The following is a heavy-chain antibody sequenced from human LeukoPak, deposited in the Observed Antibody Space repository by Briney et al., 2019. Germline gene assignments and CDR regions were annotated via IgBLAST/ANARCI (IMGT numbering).Heavy chain of an antibody. CDR3: ARGYPYCSSTSCYYYYYYYMDV. CDR2: MNPNSGNT. V-gene: IGHV1-8*01. D-gene: IGHD2-2*01. J-gene: IGHJ6*03. CDR1: GYTFTSYD. Sequence: GAPVKVSCKASGYTFTSYDINWVRQATGQGLEWMGWMNPNSGNTGYAQKFQGRVTMTRNTSISTAYMELSSLRSEDTAVYYCARGYPYCSSTSCYYYYYYYMDVWGKGTTVTVSS.